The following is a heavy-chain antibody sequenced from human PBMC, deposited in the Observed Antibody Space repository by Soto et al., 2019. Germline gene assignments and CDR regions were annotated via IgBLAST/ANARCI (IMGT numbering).Heavy chain of an antibody. D-gene: IGHD3-22*01. CDR1: GYSFAGYW. Sequence: GESLKISCKGYGYSFAGYWITWVRQKPGKGLEWMGRIDPSDSQTYYSPSFRGHVTISVTKSITTVFLQWSSLRASDTAMYYCARQIYDSDTGPNFQYYFDSWGQGTPVTVSS. CDR2: IDPSDSQT. CDR3: ARQIYDSDTGPNFQYYFDS. V-gene: IGHV5-10-1*01. J-gene: IGHJ4*02.